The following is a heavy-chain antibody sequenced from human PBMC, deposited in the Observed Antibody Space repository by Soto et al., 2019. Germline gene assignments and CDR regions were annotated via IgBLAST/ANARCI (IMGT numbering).Heavy chain of an antibody. J-gene: IGHJ4*02. V-gene: IGHV1-18*01. Sequence: QVQLVQSGGEVKRPGASVRVSCKASGYTFNSYGISWVRQAPGQGLEWMGWISAYNGHTDYARKFQGRVAMTRDISTNTVSMELRDLRFDDTAVYYCARGRTWGARDFDNWGQGTLVTV. CDR2: ISAYNGHT. CDR1: GYTFNSYG. D-gene: IGHD3-16*01. CDR3: ARGRTWGARDFDN.